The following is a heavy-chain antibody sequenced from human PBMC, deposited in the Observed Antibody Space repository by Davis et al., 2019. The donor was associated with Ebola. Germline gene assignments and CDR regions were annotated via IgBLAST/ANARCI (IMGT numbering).Heavy chain of an antibody. CDR1: GFSFTDYG. J-gene: IGHJ4*02. CDR2: ISYDGSHQ. Sequence: GESLKISCAASGFSFTDYGMHWVRQAPGKGLEWVAVISYDGSHQFYADSVKGRFTISRDSLRNTLFLQMNNLRVDDTAVYYCAKDLGSSWDFEYWGPGTQVTVSA. D-gene: IGHD6-13*01. CDR3: AKDLGSSWDFEY. V-gene: IGHV3-30*18.